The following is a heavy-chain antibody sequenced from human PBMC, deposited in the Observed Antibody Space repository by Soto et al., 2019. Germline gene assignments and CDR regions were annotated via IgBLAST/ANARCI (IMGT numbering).Heavy chain of an antibody. Sequence: QVQLVQSGAEVKKPGSSVKVSCKASGGTFSSYTISWVRQAPGQGLEWMGRIITILGLANHAQKFQGRVRIPADTPTRTANMELRSLSSEATAVYYCASLGSGWYDYWGQGALVTVSS. J-gene: IGHJ4*02. CDR2: IITILGLA. CDR1: GGTFSSYT. D-gene: IGHD6-19*01. CDR3: ASLGSGWYDY. V-gene: IGHV1-69*02.